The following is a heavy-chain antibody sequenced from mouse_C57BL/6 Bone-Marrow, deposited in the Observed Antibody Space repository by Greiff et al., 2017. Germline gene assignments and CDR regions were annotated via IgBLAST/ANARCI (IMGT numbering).Heavy chain of an antibody. CDR2: IDPETGGT. CDR3: TRQDYKHY. J-gene: IGHJ2*01. Sequence: QVQLQQSGAELVRPGASVTLSCKASGYTFTDYEMHWVKQTPVHGLEWIGAIDPETGGTAYNQKFKGKAILTADKSSSTAYMVLRSLTSEDSAVYYCTRQDYKHYWGQGTTLTVSA. D-gene: IGHD2-12*01. V-gene: IGHV1-15*01. CDR1: GYTFTDYE.